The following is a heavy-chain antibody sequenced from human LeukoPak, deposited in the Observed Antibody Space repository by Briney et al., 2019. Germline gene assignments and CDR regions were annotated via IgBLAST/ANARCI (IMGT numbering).Heavy chain of an antibody. V-gene: IGHV5-51*01. Sequence: GESLKISCKGSGYSLNSYWIAWVRKMPVKGLEWMGIIYPGDSDTRYSPSFQGQVTNSADRSISTPYLQWRSVNASETALYCCARIYYYMDVWGKGTTVTVSS. CDR2: IYPGDSDT. CDR3: ARIYYYMDV. J-gene: IGHJ6*03. CDR1: GYSLNSYW.